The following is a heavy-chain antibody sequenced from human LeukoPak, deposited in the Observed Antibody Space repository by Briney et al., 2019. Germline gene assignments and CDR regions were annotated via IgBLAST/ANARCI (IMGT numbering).Heavy chain of an antibody. CDR3: PRQKYGSSPANF. CDR2: IYYSGST. V-gene: IGHV4-59*08. D-gene: IGHD6-6*01. Sequence: PSETLSLTCTVSGGSISNYYWSWIRQPPGKGLEWIGYIYYSGSTNYNPSLKSRVTISVDTSKNQFSLKLSSVTAADTAVYYCPRQKYGSSPANFWGQGTLVTVSS. J-gene: IGHJ4*02. CDR1: GGSISNYY.